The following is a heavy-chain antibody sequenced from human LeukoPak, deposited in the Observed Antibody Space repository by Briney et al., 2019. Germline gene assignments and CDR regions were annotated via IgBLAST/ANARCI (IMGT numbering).Heavy chain of an antibody. CDR3: ARVVLMVYAIYAFDI. CDR1: GYTFTSYG. CDR2: ISAYNGNT. Sequence: ASVKVSCKASGYTFTSYGISWVRQAPGQGLEWMGWISAYNGNTNYAQKLQGRVTMTTDTSTSTAYMELRSLRSDDTAVYYCARVVLMVYAIYAFDIWGQGTMVTVSP. D-gene: IGHD2-8*01. J-gene: IGHJ3*02. V-gene: IGHV1-18*01.